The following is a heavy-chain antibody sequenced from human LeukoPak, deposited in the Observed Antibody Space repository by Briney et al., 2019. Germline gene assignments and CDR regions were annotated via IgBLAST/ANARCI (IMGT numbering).Heavy chain of an antibody. J-gene: IGHJ1*01. CDR2: ISGSGGST. Sequence: GGSLRLSCAASGFTFSSYAMSWVRQAPGKGLEWVSAISGSGGSTYYADSVKGRFTISRDNSENTLYLQMNSLRAEDTAVYYCATTGPAAAALEYFQHWGQGTLVTVSS. V-gene: IGHV3-23*01. CDR3: ATTGPAAAALEYFQH. D-gene: IGHD6-13*01. CDR1: GFTFSSYA.